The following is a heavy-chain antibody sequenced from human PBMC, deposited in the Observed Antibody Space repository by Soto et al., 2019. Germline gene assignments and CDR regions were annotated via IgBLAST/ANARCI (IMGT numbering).Heavy chain of an antibody. Sequence: PSETLSLTCTVSGDSISGYHWSWIRQPPGKGLEWIGEINHSGSTNYNPSLKSRVTISVDTSKNQFSLKLSSVTAADTAVYYCARGRRVYVVVVAAPWWFDPWGQGTLVTVSS. CDR3: ARGRRVYVVVVAAPWWFDP. V-gene: IGHV4-34*01. D-gene: IGHD2-15*01. CDR2: INHSGST. J-gene: IGHJ5*02. CDR1: GDSISGYH.